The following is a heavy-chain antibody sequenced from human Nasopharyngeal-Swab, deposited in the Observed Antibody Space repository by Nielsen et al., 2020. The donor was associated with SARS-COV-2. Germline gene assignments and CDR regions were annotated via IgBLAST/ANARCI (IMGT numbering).Heavy chain of an antibody. V-gene: IGHV4-4*07. Sequence: GSLRLSCTVSGGSISSYYWSWIRQPAGKGLEWIGRIYTSGSTNYNPSLKSRVTISVDTSKNQFSLKLSSVTAADTAVYYCARGWRAVRGYNWFDPWGQGTLVTVSS. J-gene: IGHJ5*02. D-gene: IGHD3-10*01. CDR2: IYTSGST. CDR1: GGSISSYY. CDR3: ARGWRAVRGYNWFDP.